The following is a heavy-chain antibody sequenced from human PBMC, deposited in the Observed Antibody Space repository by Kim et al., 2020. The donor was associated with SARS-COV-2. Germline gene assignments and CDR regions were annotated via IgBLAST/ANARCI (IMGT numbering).Heavy chain of an antibody. Sequence: NPALKGRVTKSVDTSKDQFYLKLSSVTAADTAVYYCARHGGRGVPRPLDVWGQGTKVTVSS. J-gene: IGHJ6*02. D-gene: IGHD3-10*01. CDR3: ARHGGRGVPRPLDV. V-gene: IGHV4-39*01.